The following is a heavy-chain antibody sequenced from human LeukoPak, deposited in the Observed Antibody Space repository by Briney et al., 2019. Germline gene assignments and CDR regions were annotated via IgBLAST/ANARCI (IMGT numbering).Heavy chain of an antibody. CDR2: INPNSGGT. CDR1: GYTFTGYY. V-gene: IGHV1-2*02. Sequence: ASVKVSCKASGYTFTGYYMHWVRQAPGQGLEWMGWINPNSGGTNYAQKFQGRVTMTRDTSISTAYMELSRLRSDDTAVYYCARAINNWNDVFSEFDCWGQGTLVTVSS. D-gene: IGHD1-20*01. J-gene: IGHJ4*02. CDR3: ARAINNWNDVFSEFDC.